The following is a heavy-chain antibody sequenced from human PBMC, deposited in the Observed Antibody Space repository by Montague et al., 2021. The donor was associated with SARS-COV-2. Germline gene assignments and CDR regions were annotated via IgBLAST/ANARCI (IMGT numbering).Heavy chain of an antibody. V-gene: IGHV4-31*03. Sequence: TRSLTCTVSGTSIRSGGYYWTWIRQHAGKGLEWIGYIFHTGXAXYXXSLETRVNISVDTSNNLFSLRLSSVTAADTAMYFCARVRLFYYLDYWGQGTLVTVSS. CDR3: ARVRLFYYLDY. CDR1: GTSIRSGGYY. CDR2: IFHTGXA. J-gene: IGHJ4*02. D-gene: IGHD2/OR15-2a*01.